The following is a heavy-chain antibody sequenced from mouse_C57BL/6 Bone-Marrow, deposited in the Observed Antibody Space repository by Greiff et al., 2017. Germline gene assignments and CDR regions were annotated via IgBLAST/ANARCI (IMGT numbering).Heavy chain of an antibody. CDR1: GYTFTSYG. D-gene: IGHD4-1*01. J-gene: IGHJ2*01. CDR2: IYPRSGNT. V-gene: IGHV1-81*01. Sequence: QVQLQQSGAELARPGASVKLSCTASGYTFTSYGISWVKQRTGQGLEWIGEIYPRSGNTDYNAKVKGKATLTADKSSSTEYMELRSLTSEYSAVYFCARRRRTGTCFDYWGQGTTLTVAS. CDR3: ARRRRTGTCFDY.